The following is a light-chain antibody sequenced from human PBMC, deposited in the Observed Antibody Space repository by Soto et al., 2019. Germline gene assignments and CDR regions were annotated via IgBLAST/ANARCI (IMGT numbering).Light chain of an antibody. CDR1: QSVFSS. V-gene: IGKV3-15*01. Sequence: EIVMTQSPATLSVSPGERATLSCRASQSVFSSLAWYQQKPGQAPRLLIYGAATRATGIPARFSGSGSGTEFTLTISSLQPDDFATYYCQQYNSYYTFGQGTKLEIK. J-gene: IGKJ2*01. CDR2: GAA. CDR3: QQYNSYYT.